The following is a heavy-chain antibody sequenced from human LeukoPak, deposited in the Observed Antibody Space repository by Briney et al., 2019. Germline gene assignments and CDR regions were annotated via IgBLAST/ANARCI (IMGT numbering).Heavy chain of an antibody. V-gene: IGHV3-7*01. CDR1: GFTFSSYW. J-gene: IGHJ3*02. CDR3: ARAGLAYCGGDCYSGDAFDI. Sequence: GGSLRLSCAASGFTFSSYWMSWVRQAPGKGLEWVANIKQDGSEKYYVDSVKGRFTISRDNAKNSLYLQMNSLRAEDTAVYYCARAGLAYCGGDCYSGDAFDIWGQGTMVTVSS. D-gene: IGHD2-21*02. CDR2: IKQDGSEK.